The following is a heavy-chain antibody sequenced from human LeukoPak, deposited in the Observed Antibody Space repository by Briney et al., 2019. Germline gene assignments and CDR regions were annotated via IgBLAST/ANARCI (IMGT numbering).Heavy chain of an antibody. CDR2: IYTSWST. V-gene: IGHV4-4*07. Sequence: SETLSLTCSVSGGSISRYYWSWIRQPAEKGLEWIGRIYTSWSTNYNPSLESRVTMSVDTSKNQFSLKLSSVTAADTAVYYCARGTTGYDFWSGPANYYYYMDVWGKGTTVTDSS. J-gene: IGHJ6*03. D-gene: IGHD3-3*01. CDR3: ARGTTGYDFWSGPANYYYYMDV. CDR1: GGSISRYY.